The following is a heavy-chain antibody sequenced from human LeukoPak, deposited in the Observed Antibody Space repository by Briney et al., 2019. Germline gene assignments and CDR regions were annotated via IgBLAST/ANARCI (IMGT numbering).Heavy chain of an antibody. J-gene: IGHJ6*04. CDR3: ATGQYSSSTSCYSAFYYGMDV. CDR2: LDPVDGET. D-gene: IGHD2-2*01. Sequence: ASVKVSCKVSGYTLTELSMHWVRQAPGKGLEWMGGLDPVDGETIYAQKFQGRVTMTEDTSTDTAYMELSSLRSEDTAVYYCATGQYSSSTSCYSAFYYGMDVWGKGTTVSVSS. V-gene: IGHV1-24*01. CDR1: GYTLTELS.